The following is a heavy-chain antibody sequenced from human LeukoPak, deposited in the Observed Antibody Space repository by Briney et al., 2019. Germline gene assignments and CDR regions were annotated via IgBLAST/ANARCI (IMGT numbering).Heavy chain of an antibody. J-gene: IGHJ4*02. CDR2: ISAYSGNT. V-gene: IGHV1-18*01. Sequence: ASVKVSCKASGYTFTSYGISWVRQAPGQGLEWMGWISAYSGNTNYAQKLQGRVTMTTDTSTSTAYMELRSLGSDDTAVYYCARSPTYYDILTGYSIGDYWGQGTLVTVSS. CDR3: ARSPTYYDILTGYSIGDY. CDR1: GYTFTSYG. D-gene: IGHD3-9*01.